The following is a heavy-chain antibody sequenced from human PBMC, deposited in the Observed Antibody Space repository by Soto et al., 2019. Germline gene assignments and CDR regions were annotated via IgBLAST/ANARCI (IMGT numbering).Heavy chain of an antibody. CDR3: ARDNGRVQLGVNYYYMVDV. J-gene: IGHJ6*02. CDR1: GGTFSNSA. Sequence: QVQLEQSGAEVKKPGSSVKVSCRASGGTFSNSALSWVRQAPGQGLEWIGGIMPIFRTPDYAQKFQGRVTITADESTSTAYMELSGLRRDDTAVYYCARDNGRVQLGVNYYYMVDVLGQGTTVTVSS. V-gene: IGHV1-69*12. D-gene: IGHD1-1*01. CDR2: IMPIFRTP.